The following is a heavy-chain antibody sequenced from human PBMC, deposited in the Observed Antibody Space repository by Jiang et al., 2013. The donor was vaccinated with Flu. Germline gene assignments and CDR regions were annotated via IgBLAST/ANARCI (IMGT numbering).Heavy chain of an antibody. V-gene: IGHV1-46*01. D-gene: IGHD3-16*01. J-gene: IGHJ3*02. Sequence: GAEVKKPGASVKVSCKAAGYTFTNYYIHWVRQAPGEGLEWMGIINPSGGSRSYAQKFKGRVSMTRDTSTNTVYMELSSLRSEDTAVYYCARDPLREPDGFDIWGQGTMVTVSS. CDR2: INPSGGSR. CDR3: ARDPLREPDGFDI. CDR1: GYTFTNYY.